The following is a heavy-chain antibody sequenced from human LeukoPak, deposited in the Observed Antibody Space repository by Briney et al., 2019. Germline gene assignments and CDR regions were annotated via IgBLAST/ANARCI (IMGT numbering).Heavy chain of an antibody. D-gene: IGHD4-11*01. CDR2: FIPIIGSA. Sequence: SVKVSCKASGGSFDSFAIIWVRQAPGQGFEWVRGFIPIIGSANYAQKFRGRATITTDKSTDTANMELSSLRSEDTAVYYCARGNAHDNWGQGTLVTVSS. CDR1: GGSFDSFA. J-gene: IGHJ4*02. V-gene: IGHV1-69*05. CDR3: ARGNAHDN.